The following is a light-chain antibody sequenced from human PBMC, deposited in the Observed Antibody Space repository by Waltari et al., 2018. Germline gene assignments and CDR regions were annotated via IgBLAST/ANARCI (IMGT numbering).Light chain of an antibody. V-gene: IGLV3-10*01. CDR2: AAN. J-gene: IGLJ1*01. CDR1: ALPKKY. CDR3: YSIDSSDDHYV. Sequence: SYELTQPPSVSVSPGQTVRITCSGDALPKKYAYWYQQTSGQAPVLVIYAANKRPAEIPDRFSGSSSGTMATLTISWAQVEDEADYYCYSIDSSDDHYVFGTGTKVTVL.